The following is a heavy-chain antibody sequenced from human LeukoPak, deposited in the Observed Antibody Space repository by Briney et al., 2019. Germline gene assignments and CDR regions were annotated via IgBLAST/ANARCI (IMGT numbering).Heavy chain of an antibody. V-gene: IGHV3-30*03. CDR3: ARDLGEVAYCSGGTCPFDY. D-gene: IGHD2-15*01. CDR2: ISYDGSNK. J-gene: IGHJ4*02. Sequence: GGSLRLSCAASGFTFSTYSINWVRQAPGEGLEWVAVISYDGSNKYYADSVKGRFTVSRDNSKNTLYLQMDSLRAEDTAVYYCARDLGEVAYCSGGTCPFDYWGQGTLVTVSS. CDR1: GFTFSTYS.